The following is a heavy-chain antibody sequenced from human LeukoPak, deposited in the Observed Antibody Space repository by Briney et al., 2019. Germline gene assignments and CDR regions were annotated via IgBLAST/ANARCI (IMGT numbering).Heavy chain of an antibody. V-gene: IGHV3-23*01. J-gene: IGHJ4*02. D-gene: IGHD3-10*01. CDR3: AKDRVYGSGGYGS. CDR2: ISASGGST. Sequence: GGSLRLSCAASGFTFSSYAMTWVRQAPGKGLEWVSAISASGGSTYYADSVKGRFTISSDNSKNTLYLQMNSLRAEDTAVYYCAKDRVYGSGGYGSWGQGTFVTVSS. CDR1: GFTFSSYA.